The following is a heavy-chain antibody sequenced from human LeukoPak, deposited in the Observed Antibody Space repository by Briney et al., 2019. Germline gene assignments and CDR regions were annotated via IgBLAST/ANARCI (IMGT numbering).Heavy chain of an antibody. J-gene: IGHJ4*02. CDR2: ISSSSSYI. CDR3: ARDEYHDILTGSRPDY. V-gene: IGHV3-21*03. D-gene: IGHD3-9*01. CDR1: GFTFSSYS. Sequence: PGGSLRLSCAASGFTFSSYSMNWVRQAPGKGLEWVSSISSSSSYIYYADSVKGRFTISRDNAKNSLYLQMNSLRAEDTAVYYCARDEYHDILTGSRPDYWGQGTLVTVSS.